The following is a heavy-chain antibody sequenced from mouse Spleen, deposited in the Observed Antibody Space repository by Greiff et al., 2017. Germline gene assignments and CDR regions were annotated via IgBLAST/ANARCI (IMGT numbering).Heavy chain of an antibody. CDR3: ARQGWDWFAY. J-gene: IGHJ3*01. D-gene: IGHD1-1*02. Sequence: EVHLVESGGGLVKPGGSLKLSCAASGFTFSDYGMHWVRQAPEKGLEWVAYISSGSSTIYYADTVKGRFTISRDNAKNTLFLQMTSLRSEDTAMYYCARQGWDWFAYWGQGTLVTVSA. CDR1: GFTFSDYG. V-gene: IGHV5-17*01. CDR2: ISSGSSTI.